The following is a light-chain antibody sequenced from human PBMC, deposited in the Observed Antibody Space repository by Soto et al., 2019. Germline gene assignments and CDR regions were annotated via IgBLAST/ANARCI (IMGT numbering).Light chain of an antibody. CDR2: DAS. CDR3: QQYNSYSVYT. CDR1: QSISSW. V-gene: IGKV1-5*01. Sequence: DIQMTQSPSTLSASVGDRVIITCRAIQSISSWLAWYQQKPGEAPKLLIYDASSLESGVPSRFSGSGSGTEFTLTISSLQPDDFATYYCQQYNSYSVYTFGQGTKLEIK. J-gene: IGKJ2*01.